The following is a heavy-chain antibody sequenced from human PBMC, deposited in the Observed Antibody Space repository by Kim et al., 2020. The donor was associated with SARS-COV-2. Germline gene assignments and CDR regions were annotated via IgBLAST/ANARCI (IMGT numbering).Heavy chain of an antibody. CDR3: ARDDGPRQGYQLFYFDY. Sequence: SVKVSCKASGGTFSSYAISWVRQAPGQGLEWMGGIIPIFGTANYAQKFQGRVTITADESTSTAYMELSSLRSEDTAVYYCARDDGPRQGYQLFYFDYWGQGTLVTVSS. V-gene: IGHV1-69*13. CDR2: IIPIFGTA. D-gene: IGHD2-2*01. CDR1: GGTFSSYA. J-gene: IGHJ4*02.